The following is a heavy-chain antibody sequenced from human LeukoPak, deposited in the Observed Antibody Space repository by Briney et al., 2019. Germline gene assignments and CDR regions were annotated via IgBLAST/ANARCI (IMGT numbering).Heavy chain of an antibody. CDR3: ARDTVEVTMVRGVAYYYYMDV. D-gene: IGHD3-10*01. CDR1: SGSISTSNYY. V-gene: IGHV4-39*07. Sequence: PSETLSLTCTVSSGSISTSNYYWGWVRQPPGKALEWIGRIYTSGSTNYNPSLKSRVTISVDTSKNQFSLKLSSVTAADTAVYYCARDTVEVTMVRGVAYYYYMDVWGKGTTVTISS. CDR2: IYTSGST. J-gene: IGHJ6*03.